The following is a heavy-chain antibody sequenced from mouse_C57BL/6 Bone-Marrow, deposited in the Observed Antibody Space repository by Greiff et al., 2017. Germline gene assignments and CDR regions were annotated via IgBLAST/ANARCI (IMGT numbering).Heavy chain of an antibody. CDR3: ARNYYMDY. J-gene: IGHJ4*01. CDR1: GFTFSSYA. CDR2: ISDGGSYT. D-gene: IGHD2-1*01. Sequence: EVMLQESGGGLVKPGGSLKLSCAASGFTFSSYAMSWVRQTPEKRLEWVATISDGGSYTYYPDNVKGRFTISRDNAKNNLYLQMSHLKSEDTAMYYCARNYYMDYWGQGTSVTVSS. V-gene: IGHV5-4*03.